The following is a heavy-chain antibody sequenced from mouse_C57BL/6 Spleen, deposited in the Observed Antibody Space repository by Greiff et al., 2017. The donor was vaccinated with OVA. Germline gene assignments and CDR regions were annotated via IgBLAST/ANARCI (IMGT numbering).Heavy chain of an antibody. Sequence: VQLQQSGPELVKPGPSVKISCKASGYTFTDYYMNWVKLRHGPSLEWIGDINPNNGGTSYNQKFKGKATLTVDKSSSTAYMELRSLTSEDSAVYYCASSSYYNYAMDYWGQGTSVTVSS. V-gene: IGHV1-26*01. J-gene: IGHJ4*01. CDR1: GYTFTDYY. CDR2: INPNNGGT. CDR3: ASSSYYNYAMDY. D-gene: IGHD2-12*01.